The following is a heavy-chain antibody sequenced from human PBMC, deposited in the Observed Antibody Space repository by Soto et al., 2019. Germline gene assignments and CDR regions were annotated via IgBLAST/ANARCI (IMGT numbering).Heavy chain of an antibody. D-gene: IGHD3-10*01. Sequence: QVQLQESGPGLVKPSETLSLTCTVSGGSISSYYWSWIRQPPGKGLEWIGYIYYSGSTNYNPSLKSRVTISVDTSQNQFSLKLSSVTAADTAVYYCARDRSHYGSGSDYWGQGTLVTVSS. J-gene: IGHJ4*02. V-gene: IGHV4-59*01. CDR2: IYYSGST. CDR1: GGSISSYY. CDR3: ARDRSHYGSGSDY.